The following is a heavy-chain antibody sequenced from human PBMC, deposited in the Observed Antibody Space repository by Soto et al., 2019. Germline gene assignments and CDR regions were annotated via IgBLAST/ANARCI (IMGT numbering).Heavy chain of an antibody. CDR1: GFSLTTSGVG. J-gene: IGHJ4*02. D-gene: IGHD3-3*01. Sequence: QITLNESGPTQVKPRQTLTLTCTFSGFSLTTSGVGVGWIRQSPGKAPEWLALIYWDDDKRYSPSPKSRLTLTKDTSKNQVVLTMADLEPADTATYYCAHRVLRTVFGLVTTTAIYFDFWGQGTPVAVSS. CDR2: IYWDDDK. CDR3: AHRVLRTVFGLVTTTAIYFDF. V-gene: IGHV2-5*02.